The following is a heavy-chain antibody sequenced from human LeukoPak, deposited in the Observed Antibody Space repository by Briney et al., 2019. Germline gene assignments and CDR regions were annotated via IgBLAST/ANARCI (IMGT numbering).Heavy chain of an antibody. J-gene: IGHJ6*02. Sequence: ASVKVSCKASGYTFTGYYMHWVRQAPGQGLEWMGWINPNSGGTNYAQKFQGRVTMTRDTSISTAYMELSRLRSDDTAVYYCARVLSGGSGTFLRNYYYYYGMDVWGQGTTVTVSS. CDR3: ARVLSGGSGTFLRNYYYYYGMDV. CDR1: GYTFTGYY. V-gene: IGHV1-2*02. CDR2: INPNSGGT. D-gene: IGHD3-10*01.